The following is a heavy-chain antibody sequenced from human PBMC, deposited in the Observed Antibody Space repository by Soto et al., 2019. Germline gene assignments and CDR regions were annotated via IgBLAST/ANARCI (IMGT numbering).Heavy chain of an antibody. CDR2: IYYSGST. Sequence: PSETLSLTCTVSGGPISSGGYYWSWIRQHPGKGLEWIGYIYYSGSTYYNPSLKIRVTISVDTSKNQFSLKLRSVTAADTAVYDCARGLLDCSGGSCPQYYYYYYGMDVWGQGTTGTVSS. J-gene: IGHJ6*02. CDR3: ARGLLDCSGGSCPQYYYYYYGMDV. D-gene: IGHD2-15*01. V-gene: IGHV4-31*03. CDR1: GGPISSGGYY.